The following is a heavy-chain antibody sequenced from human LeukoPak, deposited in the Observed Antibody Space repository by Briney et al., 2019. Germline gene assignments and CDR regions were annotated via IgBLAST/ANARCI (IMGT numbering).Heavy chain of an antibody. J-gene: IGHJ5*02. CDR1: GGTFSSYT. CDR2: IIPILGIA. Sequence: ASVKVSCKASGGTFSSYTISWVRQAPGQGLEWMGRIIPILGIANYAQKFQGRVTITADKSTSTAYMELSSLRSEDTAVYYCAREGPLLLWFGESNWFDPWGQGTLVTVSS. CDR3: AREGPLLLWFGESNWFDP. V-gene: IGHV1-69*04. D-gene: IGHD3-10*01.